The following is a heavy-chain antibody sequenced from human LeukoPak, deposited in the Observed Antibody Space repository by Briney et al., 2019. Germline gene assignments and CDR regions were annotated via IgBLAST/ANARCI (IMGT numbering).Heavy chain of an antibody. CDR1: GYTFTSYG. CDR2: ISAYNGNT. CDR3: ARGGGSSGWYYYYYYMDV. V-gene: IGHV1-18*01. D-gene: IGHD6-19*01. Sequence: ASVKVSCKASGYTFTSYGISWVRQAPGQGLEWMVWISAYNGNTNYAQKLQGRVTMTTDTSTSTAYMELRSLRSDDTAVYYCARGGGSSGWYYYYYYMDVWGKGTTVTVSS. J-gene: IGHJ6*03.